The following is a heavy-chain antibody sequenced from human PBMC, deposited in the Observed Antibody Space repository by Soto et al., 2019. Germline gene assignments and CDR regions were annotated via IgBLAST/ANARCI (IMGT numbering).Heavy chain of an antibody. CDR1: GYTFSNYG. CDR3: ARVVPGAEAWFGP. V-gene: IGHV1-18*01. CDR2: ISLYSDGT. J-gene: IGHJ5*02. Sequence: LKVSCKTSGYTFSNYGITWVRQAPGQPLEWLGWISLYSDGTNYAQKFQGRVSMTTDTSTTTAYMELRSLRSDDTAVYYCARVVPGAEAWFGPWGQGTLVTVSS. D-gene: IGHD2-2*01.